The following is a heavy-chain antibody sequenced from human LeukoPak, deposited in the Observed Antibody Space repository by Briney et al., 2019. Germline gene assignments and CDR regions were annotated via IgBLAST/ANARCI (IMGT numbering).Heavy chain of an antibody. Sequence: GGSLRLSCSASGFTFSSYSMNWVRQAPGKGLEWVSSISSSSSYIYYADSVKGRFTISRDNAKNSLYLQMNSLRAEDTAVYYCARKHSGSYYGSSDYWGQGTLVTVSS. CDR2: ISSSSSYI. D-gene: IGHD1-26*01. J-gene: IGHJ4*02. V-gene: IGHV3-21*01. CDR3: ARKHSGSYYGSSDY. CDR1: GFTFSSYS.